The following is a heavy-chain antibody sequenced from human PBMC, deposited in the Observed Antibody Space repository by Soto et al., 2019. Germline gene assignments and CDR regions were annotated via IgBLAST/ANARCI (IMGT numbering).Heavy chain of an antibody. CDR3: ARTPPMYYYGSGSYYPFDY. CDR2: INHSGST. D-gene: IGHD3-10*01. Sequence: QVQLQQWGAGLLKPSETLSLTCAVYGGSFSGYYWSWIRQPPGKGLEWIGEINHSGSTNYNPSLXGRATLSVDTXXPXFXXKLSSVTAADTAVYYCARTPPMYYYGSGSYYPFDYWGQGTLVTVSS. CDR1: GGSFSGYY. J-gene: IGHJ4*02. V-gene: IGHV4-34*01.